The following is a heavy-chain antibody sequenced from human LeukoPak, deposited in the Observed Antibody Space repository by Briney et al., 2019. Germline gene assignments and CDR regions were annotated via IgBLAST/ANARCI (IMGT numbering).Heavy chain of an antibody. CDR3: AKDLTRTMVRGVITS. CDR2: ISSRNGNT. D-gene: IGHD3-10*01. V-gene: IGHV3-23*01. Sequence: PGGSLRLSCVASGFTFIDYAMTWVRQGPGKGLEWVSSISSRNGNTFYSDSVKGRFTISRDNSKNTLYLQMNSLRAEDTAVYYCAKDLTRTMVRGVITSWGQGTLVTVSS. CDR1: GFTFIDYA. J-gene: IGHJ5*02.